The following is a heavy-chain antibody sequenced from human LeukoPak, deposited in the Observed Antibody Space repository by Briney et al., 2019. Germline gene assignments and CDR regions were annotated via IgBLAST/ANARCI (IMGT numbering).Heavy chain of an antibody. Sequence: GGSLRLSCLASGFTFVDYAMDTVRQAPGRGLGMDSGIRWNNGSIGYADSVKGRFHISRDNAQNSLYLQMNSLRTEDTAFYYCGKAATSSFGFFDLWGRGTLVTVSS. CDR1: GFTFVDYA. D-gene: IGHD6-6*01. CDR2: IRWNNGSI. CDR3: GKAATSSFGFFDL. V-gene: IGHV3-9*01. J-gene: IGHJ2*01.